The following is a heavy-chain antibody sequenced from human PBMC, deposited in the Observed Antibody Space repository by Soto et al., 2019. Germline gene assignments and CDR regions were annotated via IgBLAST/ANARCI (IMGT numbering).Heavy chain of an antibody. CDR3: ARKGVAFDY. J-gene: IGHJ4*02. CDR2: ISTTSSSI. V-gene: IGHV3-48*02. Sequence: FAASGFTFSSYSMNWVRQAPGKGLEWISYISTTSSSIYYADSVKGRFTISRDNAKNSLFLQMNSLRDEDTAVYYCARKGVAFDYWGQGALVTVSS. CDR1: GFTFSSYS. D-gene: IGHD3-3*01.